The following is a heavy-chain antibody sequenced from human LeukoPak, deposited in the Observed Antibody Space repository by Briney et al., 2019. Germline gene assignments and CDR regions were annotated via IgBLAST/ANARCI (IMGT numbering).Heavy chain of an antibody. Sequence: ASVKVSCKASGYTFTGYHMHWVRQAPGQGLEWMGWINPNSGGTNYAQKFQGWVTMTRDTSISTAYMELSRLRSDDTAVYYCARGGITGTTRGPTRLNDAFDIWGQGTMVTVSS. CDR1: GYTFTGYH. CDR2: INPNSGGT. D-gene: IGHD1-20*01. CDR3: ARGGITGTTRGPTRLNDAFDI. J-gene: IGHJ3*02. V-gene: IGHV1-2*04.